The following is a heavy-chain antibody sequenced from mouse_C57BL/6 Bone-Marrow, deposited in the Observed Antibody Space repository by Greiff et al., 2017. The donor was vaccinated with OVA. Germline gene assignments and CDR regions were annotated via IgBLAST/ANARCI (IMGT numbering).Heavy chain of an antibody. CDR1: GYTFTSYG. V-gene: IGHV1-81*01. D-gene: IGHD3-2*02. J-gene: IGHJ3*01. Sequence: QVQLKESGAELARPGASVKLSCKASGYTFTSYGISWVKQRTGQGLAWIGEIYPRSGHTYYNEKCKGKATLTADKSSSTAYMELRSLTSEDSAVYFCASQLRPFAYWGQGTLVTVSA. CDR3: ASQLRPFAY. CDR2: IYPRSGHT.